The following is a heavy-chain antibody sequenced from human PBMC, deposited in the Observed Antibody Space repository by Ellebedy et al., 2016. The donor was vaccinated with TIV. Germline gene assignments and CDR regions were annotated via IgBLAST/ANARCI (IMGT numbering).Heavy chain of an antibody. CDR2: IKGKTNGGTP. J-gene: IGHJ4*02. CDR1: GFSFSDTW. CDR3: VTGGFGSGWYGAGGY. D-gene: IGHD6-19*01. V-gene: IGHV3-15*01. Sequence: GESLKISCASSGFSFSDTWMSLVRQAPWKGLELVGRIKGKTNGGTPDYPASVKGRFTISRDDSQKVLSLQMYSLETEDTAVYYCVTGGFGSGWYGAGGYWGKGTLVTVSS.